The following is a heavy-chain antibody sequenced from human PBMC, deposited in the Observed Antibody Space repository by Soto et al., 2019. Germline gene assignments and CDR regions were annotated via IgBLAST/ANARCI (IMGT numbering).Heavy chain of an antibody. Sequence: SEPLSLTCPVSVGSISGSYWSWMRHTPARVLEWVGYIHYSGSTSYNPSLKSRVTMSVDSAKNQFPLQLSSVTAADTAVYFCPTSRQTDEEGYSFDYGGQGPLVTVSS. CDR1: VGSISGSY. D-gene: IGHD2-15*01. CDR2: IHYSGST. CDR3: PTSRQTDEEGYSFDY. J-gene: IGHJ4*02. V-gene: IGHV4-59*01.